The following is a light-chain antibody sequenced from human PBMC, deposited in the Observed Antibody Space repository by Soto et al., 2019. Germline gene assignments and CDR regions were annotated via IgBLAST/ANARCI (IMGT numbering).Light chain of an antibody. J-gene: IGKJ1*01. CDR3: QQYNSYST. V-gene: IGKV1-5*01. Sequence: DIQMTQSPSTLSASVGDGVTITCRASQSISSWLAWYQQKPRKAPQLLIYDASSLESGVPSRFSGGGSGTEFTLTIRSLEPDDSATYYCQQYNSYSTFGQGTKVDIK. CDR2: DAS. CDR1: QSISSW.